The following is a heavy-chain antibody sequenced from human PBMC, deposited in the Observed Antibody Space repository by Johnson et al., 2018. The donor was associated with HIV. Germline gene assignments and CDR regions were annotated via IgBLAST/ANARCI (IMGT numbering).Heavy chain of an antibody. CDR2: VSGSGGST. J-gene: IGHJ3*02. CDR3: ARELRGPDAFDI. V-gene: IGHV3-23*01. Sequence: VQLMESGGGVVQPGRSLRLSCAASGFTFSSYAMHWVRQAPGKGLEWVSGVSGSGGSTYYADSVKGRFTISRDNSKNTLFLQMNSLRAEDTALYYCARELRGPDAFDIWGQGTMVTVSS. CDR1: GFTFSSYA.